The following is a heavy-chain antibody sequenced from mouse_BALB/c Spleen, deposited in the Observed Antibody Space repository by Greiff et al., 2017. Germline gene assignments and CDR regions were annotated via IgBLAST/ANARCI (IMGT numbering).Heavy chain of an antibody. D-gene: IGHD1-1*02. Sequence: EVKLVESGPGLVKPSQSLSLTCTVTGYSITSDYAWNWIRQFPGNKLEWMGYISYSGSTSYNPSLKSRISITRDTSKNQFFLQLNSVTTEDTATYYCATGGNYVWFAYWGQGTLVTVSA. V-gene: IGHV3-2*02. CDR2: ISYSGST. J-gene: IGHJ3*01. CDR3: ATGGNYVWFAY. CDR1: GYSITSDYA.